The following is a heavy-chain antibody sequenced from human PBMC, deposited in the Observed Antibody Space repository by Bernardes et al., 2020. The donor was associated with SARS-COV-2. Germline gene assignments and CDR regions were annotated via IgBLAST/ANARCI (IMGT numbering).Heavy chain of an antibody. Sequence: SETLSLTCSVSGGSIRYYYWSWIRQPPGKGLEWIGYIYYSGSSGYNPSLKSRVTISRDSSKNQLSLKLSSVTAVDTAVYYCARHLRDCTKGVCQTYYYYAMDVWGQGTTVTVSS. CDR3: ARHLRDCTKGVCQTYYYYAMDV. CDR1: GGSIRYYY. D-gene: IGHD2-8*01. CDR2: IYYSGSS. V-gene: IGHV4-59*08. J-gene: IGHJ6*02.